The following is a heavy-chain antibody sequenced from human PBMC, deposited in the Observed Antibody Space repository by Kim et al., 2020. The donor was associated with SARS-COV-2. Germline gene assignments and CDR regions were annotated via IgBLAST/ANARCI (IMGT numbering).Heavy chain of an antibody. Sequence: SETLSLTCTVSGGSISSYYWSWIRQPPGKGLEWIGYIYYSGSTIYNPSLKSRVTISVDTSKNQFPLQLSSVTAADTAVYYCARLSSYYYDSSDYFDYWGQGTLVTVSS. CDR1: GGSISSYY. V-gene: IGHV4-59*08. CDR2: IYYSGST. D-gene: IGHD3-22*01. J-gene: IGHJ4*02. CDR3: ARLSSYYYDSSDYFDY.